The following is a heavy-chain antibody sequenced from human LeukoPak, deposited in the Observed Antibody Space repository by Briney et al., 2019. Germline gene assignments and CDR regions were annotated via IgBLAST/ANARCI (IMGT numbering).Heavy chain of an antibody. V-gene: IGHV3-30*18. CDR1: GFTFSSYG. J-gene: IGHJ4*02. CDR2: ISYDGSNK. D-gene: IGHD1-26*01. Sequence: PGGSLRLSCAASGFTFSSYGMHWVRQAPGKGLEWVAVISYDGSNKYYADSVKGRFTISRDNSKNTLYLQMNSLRAEDTAVYYFAKPLYSGSYYKVASFDYWGQGTLVTVSS. CDR3: AKPLYSGSYYKVASFDY.